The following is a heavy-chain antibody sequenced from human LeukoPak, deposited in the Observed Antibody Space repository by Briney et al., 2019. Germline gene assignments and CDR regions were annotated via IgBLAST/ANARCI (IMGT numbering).Heavy chain of an antibody. Sequence: ASVKVSCKASGYTFTDYYIHWVRQAPGQGLEWMGWINANSGDTNYAQKFQGRVTMTRDTSISTAYMELSRLRSDDTAVYYCASKWVTYYYNSSAYHYPTDVFDIWGQGTMVTVSS. J-gene: IGHJ3*02. CDR3: ASKWVTYYYNSSAYHYPTDVFDI. V-gene: IGHV1-2*02. CDR1: GYTFTDYY. D-gene: IGHD3-22*01. CDR2: INANSGDT.